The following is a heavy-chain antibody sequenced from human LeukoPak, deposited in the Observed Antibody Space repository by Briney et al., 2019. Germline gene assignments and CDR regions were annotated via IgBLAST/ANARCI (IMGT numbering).Heavy chain of an antibody. J-gene: IGHJ4*02. V-gene: IGHV1-3*01. D-gene: IGHD6-13*01. CDR1: GYIFTAYT. Sequence: ASVKVSCKASGYIFTAYTMHWVRQAPGQSLDWMGWIYPGNGNTDYSQKFQDRVTITSDTSASTVYMELSSLTSEDTAVYYCARDDSSTWLLDYWGQGTLVTVSS. CDR3: ARDDSSTWLLDY. CDR2: IYPGNGNT.